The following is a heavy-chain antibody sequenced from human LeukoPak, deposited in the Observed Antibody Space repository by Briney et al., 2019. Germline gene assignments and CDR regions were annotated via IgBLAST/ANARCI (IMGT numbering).Heavy chain of an antibody. V-gene: IGHV3-30*06. J-gene: IGHJ4*02. D-gene: IGHD1-1*01. Sequence: GKSLRLSCAASGFTFSWFGMHWIRQLPGKGLEWVAATSHTGHLKFYADSVRGRFTISRDNSNNTLYLQMNSLRPDDTALYYCARDERREQLAYYFDSWGQGTLVTVSS. CDR3: ARDERREQLAYYFDS. CDR1: GFTFSWFG. CDR2: TSHTGHLK.